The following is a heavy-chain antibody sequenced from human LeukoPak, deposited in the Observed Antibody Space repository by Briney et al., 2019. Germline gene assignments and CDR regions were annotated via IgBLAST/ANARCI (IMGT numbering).Heavy chain of an antibody. D-gene: IGHD3-10*01. CDR2: IYYSGST. CDR1: GGSISSTTYY. J-gene: IGHJ4*02. V-gene: IGHV4-39*07. Sequence: SETLSLTCTVSGGSISSTTYYWGWIRQPPGKGLEWIGSIYYSGSTYYNPSLKSRVTISVDTSKNQFSLNPSSVTAADTAVYYCARGFGSYWGQGTLVTVSS. CDR3: ARGFGSY.